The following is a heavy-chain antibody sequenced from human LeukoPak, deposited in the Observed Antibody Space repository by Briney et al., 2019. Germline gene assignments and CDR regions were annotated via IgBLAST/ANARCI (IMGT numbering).Heavy chain of an antibody. J-gene: IGHJ4*01. CDR3: EDADIFSSASERGFDN. D-gene: IGHD3-3*01. Sequence: SGGSLRHSCAASGVFLSDHSTNWVRQAQGKGLEFVSYISSSGSTKYYADSVKGRFTISRDSAITTLFLQMSSLRDLEMNVYYSEDADIFSSASERGFDNWGQGTMVTVSS. CDR1: GVFLSDHS. CDR2: ISSSGSTK. V-gene: IGHV3-48*02.